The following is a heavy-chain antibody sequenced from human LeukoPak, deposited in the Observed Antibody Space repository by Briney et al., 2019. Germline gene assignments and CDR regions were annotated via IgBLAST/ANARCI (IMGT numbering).Heavy chain of an antibody. Sequence: PGESLRLSCAASGFTFTTYWMTWVRQAPGKGLEWVAVISYDGSNKYYADSVKGRFTISRDNSKNTLYLQMNSLRAEDTAVYYCAREILRNDAAFDIWGQGTMVTVSS. CDR2: ISYDGSNK. V-gene: IGHV3-30*03. J-gene: IGHJ3*02. CDR3: AREILRNDAAFDI. CDR1: GFTFTTYW. D-gene: IGHD1-1*01.